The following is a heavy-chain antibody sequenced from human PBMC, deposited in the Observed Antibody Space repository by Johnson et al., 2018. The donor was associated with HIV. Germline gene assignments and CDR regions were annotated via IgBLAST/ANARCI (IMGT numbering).Heavy chain of an antibody. J-gene: IGHJ3*02. D-gene: IGHD3-22*01. CDR1: GFTFSNHH. V-gene: IGHV3-7*01. CDR3: ARDPVSHYYDSSGSLDDAFDI. Sequence: MQLVESGGGLVQPGGSLRLSCAVSGFTFSNHHMTWVRQAPGKGLEWVANINQDGSEKYYVDSVKGRFTISRDNAKNSLYLQMNSLRAEDTAVYYCARDPVSHYYDSSGSLDDAFDIWGQGTMVTVSS. CDR2: INQDGSEK.